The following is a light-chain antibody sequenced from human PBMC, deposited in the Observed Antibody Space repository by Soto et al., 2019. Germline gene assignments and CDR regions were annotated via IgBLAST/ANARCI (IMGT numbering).Light chain of an antibody. CDR2: AAS. CDR3: QQTYSTPPP. J-gene: IGKJ1*01. V-gene: IGKV1-39*01. CDR1: ENVDRY. Sequence: DLQVTQSPSSLSSSVGDRVTITCRASENVDRYVNWYQQIPGKAPSLLISAASTLQSGVPSRFRGSGSVTTFTLNIDSLQPEDFAMYYCQQTYSTPPPFGQGTNVE.